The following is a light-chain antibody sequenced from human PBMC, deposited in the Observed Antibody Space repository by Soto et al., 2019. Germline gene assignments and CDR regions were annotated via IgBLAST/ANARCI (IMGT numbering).Light chain of an antibody. CDR1: SSDVGGYNY. CDR3: FSFTTTSTHV. CDR2: EVT. Sequence: QSALTQPASVSGSPGQSITISCTGTSSDVGGYNYVSWYQQHPGKAPKIIIYEVTNRPSGVSNRFSGSKSGNTASLTISGLQAEDDADYYCFSFTTTSTHVFGTGTKVTVL. V-gene: IGLV2-14*01. J-gene: IGLJ1*01.